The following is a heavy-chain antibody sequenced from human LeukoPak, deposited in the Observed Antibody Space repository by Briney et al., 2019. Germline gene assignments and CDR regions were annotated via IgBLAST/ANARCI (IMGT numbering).Heavy chain of an antibody. CDR2: IYYSGST. CDR3: AREAVTMVRGSYTNNWFDP. V-gene: IGHV4-59*01. D-gene: IGHD3-10*01. CDR1: GGSISSYY. Sequence: PSETLSLTCTVSGGSISSYYGSWIRQPLGKGLEWIGYIYYSGSTNYNPSLKSRVTISVDTSKNQFSLKLSSVTAADTAVYYCAREAVTMVRGSYTNNWFDPWGQGTLVTVSS. J-gene: IGHJ5*02.